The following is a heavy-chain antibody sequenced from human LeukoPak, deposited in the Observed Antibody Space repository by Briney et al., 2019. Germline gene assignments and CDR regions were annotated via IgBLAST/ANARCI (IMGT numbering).Heavy chain of an antibody. CDR2: INSDGSST. V-gene: IGHV3-74*01. CDR1: GFTFSSYW. J-gene: IGHJ4*02. D-gene: IGHD3-3*01. Sequence: PGGSLRLSCAASGFTFSSYWMHWVRQAPGKGLVWVSRINSDGSSTSYADSVKGRFTISRDNSKNTLYLQMNSLRAEDTAVYYCAKTYYDFWSGYYTGIAPDYWGQGTLVTVSS. CDR3: AKTYYDFWSGYYTGIAPDY.